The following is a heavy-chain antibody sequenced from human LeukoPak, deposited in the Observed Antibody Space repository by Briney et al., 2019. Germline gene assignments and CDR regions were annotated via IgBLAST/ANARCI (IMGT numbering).Heavy chain of an antibody. Sequence: SETLSLTCAIYGGSFSGYYWGWIRQPPGKGLEWIGSIYYSGSTYYNPSLKSRVTISVDTSKNQFSLKLSSVAAADTAVYYCARDDSAAFDAFDIWGQGTMVTVSS. V-gene: IGHV4-34*01. J-gene: IGHJ3*02. CDR3: ARDDSAAFDAFDI. CDR2: IYYSGST. CDR1: GGSFSGYY. D-gene: IGHD3-10*01.